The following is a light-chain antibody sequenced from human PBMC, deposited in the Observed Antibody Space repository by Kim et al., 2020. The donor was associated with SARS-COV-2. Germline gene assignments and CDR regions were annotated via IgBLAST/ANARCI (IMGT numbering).Light chain of an antibody. V-gene: IGLV6-57*01. CDR2: EDN. CDR3: QSYDSSNVV. Sequence: GKTVTISCTRSSCSIASNYVQWYQQRPGSSPTTVIYEDNQRPSGVPDLFSGSIDSSSNSASLTIAGLKTEDEADYYCQSYDSSNVVFGGGTQLTVL. CDR1: SCSIASNY. J-gene: IGLJ2*01.